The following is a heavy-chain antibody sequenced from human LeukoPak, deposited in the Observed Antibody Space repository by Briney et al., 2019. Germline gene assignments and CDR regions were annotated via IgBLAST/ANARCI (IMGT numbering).Heavy chain of an antibody. Sequence: SETLSLTCTVSGGSISSSSYYWGWIRQPPGKGLEWIGSIYYSGSTYYNPSLKSRVTISVDTSKNQFSLKLSSVTAADTAVYYCARDNWTPSEGIYYFDYWGQGTLVTVSS. J-gene: IGHJ4*02. CDR1: GGSISSSSYY. D-gene: IGHD1-20*01. CDR3: ARDNWTPSEGIYYFDY. V-gene: IGHV4-39*07. CDR2: IYYSGST.